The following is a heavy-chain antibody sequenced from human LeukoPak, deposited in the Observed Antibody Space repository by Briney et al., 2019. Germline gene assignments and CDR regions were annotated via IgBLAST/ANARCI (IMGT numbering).Heavy chain of an antibody. D-gene: IGHD3-22*01. CDR1: RFIFSNFA. Sequence: AGSLRLSCAASRFIFSNFAMSWVRQAPGKGLEWVSTITGSGGSTYYADSVKGRFTISRDNSKNTLSLQMNSLRAEDTAVYYCAKDPNYYDSSGYYGWGQGTLVTVSS. CDR2: ITGSGGST. CDR3: AKDPNYYDSSGYYG. J-gene: IGHJ4*02. V-gene: IGHV3-23*01.